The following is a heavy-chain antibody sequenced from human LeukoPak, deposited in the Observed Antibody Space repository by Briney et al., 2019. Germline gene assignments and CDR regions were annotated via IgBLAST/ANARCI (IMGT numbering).Heavy chain of an antibody. CDR1: GFTFSNYA. D-gene: IGHD4-17*01. CDR2: ISFNDGNNK. V-gene: IGHV3-30-3*01. J-gene: IGHJ3*02. Sequence: GRSLRLSCAASGFTFSNYAMHWVRQAPGKGLEWVAVISFNDGNNKYYADSVRGRFTISRDNSKNMLSLQMNSLRPEDTALYYCARYDYGDYVGAFDIWGQGTMVTVSS. CDR3: ARYDYGDYVGAFDI.